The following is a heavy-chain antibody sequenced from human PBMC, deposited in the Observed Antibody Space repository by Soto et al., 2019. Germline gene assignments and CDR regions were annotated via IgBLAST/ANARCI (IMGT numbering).Heavy chain of an antibody. CDR2: IYPGDSDT. Sequence: PGESLKISCKGSGYSFTSYWIGWVRQMPGKGLEWMGIIYPGDSDTRYSPSFQGQVTISADKSISTAYLQWSSLKASDTAMYYCATGGILRSSWYATGDYWGQGTLVTVSS. V-gene: IGHV5-51*01. J-gene: IGHJ4*02. CDR1: GYSFTSYW. D-gene: IGHD6-13*01. CDR3: ATGGILRSSWYATGDY.